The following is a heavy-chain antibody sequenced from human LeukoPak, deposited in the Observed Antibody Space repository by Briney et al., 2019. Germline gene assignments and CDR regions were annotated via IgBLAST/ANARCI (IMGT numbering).Heavy chain of an antibody. CDR2: MSYDGSNK. Sequence: GGSLRLSCVASGFTFSSYGMHWVRQGPGKGLGWVAVMSYDGSNKYYADSVKGRFTISRDNSKNTLYLQMNSLRDEDTAVYYCAKQYSSSWYAVDYWGQGTLVTVSS. V-gene: IGHV3-30*18. D-gene: IGHD6-13*01. CDR1: GFTFSSYG. J-gene: IGHJ4*02. CDR3: AKQYSSSWYAVDY.